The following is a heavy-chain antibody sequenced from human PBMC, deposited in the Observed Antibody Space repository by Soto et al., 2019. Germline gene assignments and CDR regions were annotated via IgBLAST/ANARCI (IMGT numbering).Heavy chain of an antibody. Sequence: QVQLQQSGPGLVKPSKSLSLTCAISGDSVSSNSAAWNWIRQSPSRGLEWLGRTYYRSKWYNDYAGSVIGRITITPDTSRNQFSLQLNSVTLDDTAVYYCARTTWLDYAFDIWGQGTMVSVSS. J-gene: IGHJ3*02. CDR2: TYYRSKWYN. CDR1: GDSVSSNSAA. V-gene: IGHV6-1*01. CDR3: ARTTWLDYAFDI. D-gene: IGHD6-19*01.